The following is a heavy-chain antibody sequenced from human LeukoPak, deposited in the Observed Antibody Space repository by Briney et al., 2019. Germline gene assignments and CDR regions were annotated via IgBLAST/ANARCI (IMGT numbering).Heavy chain of an antibody. CDR3: AKALYYYDSSGYLH. CDR1: GFTFSSYA. D-gene: IGHD3-22*01. V-gene: IGHV3-23*01. CDR2: ISGSGGST. J-gene: IGHJ4*02. Sequence: GGSLTLSCAASGFTFSSYAMSWVRQAPGKGLEWVSAISGSGGSTYYADSVKGRFPIPRDNSKNTLYLLMNSLRAEDTAVYYCAKALYYYDSSGYLHWGQGTLVTVSS.